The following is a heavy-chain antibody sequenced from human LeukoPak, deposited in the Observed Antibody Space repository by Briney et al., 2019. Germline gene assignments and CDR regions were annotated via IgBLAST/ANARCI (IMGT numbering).Heavy chain of an antibody. J-gene: IGHJ4*02. D-gene: IGHD3-16*01. CDR2: ISNDGSNK. Sequence: GRSLRLSCAASGFTFSSYAMHWVRQAPGKGLEWVAVISNDGSNKYYADSVKGRITISRDYSKNTLYLQMNSLRAEDTAVYYCAKSPGGRHHNWGQGTLVTVSS. CDR3: AKSPGGRHHN. V-gene: IGHV3-30*04. CDR1: GFTFSSYA.